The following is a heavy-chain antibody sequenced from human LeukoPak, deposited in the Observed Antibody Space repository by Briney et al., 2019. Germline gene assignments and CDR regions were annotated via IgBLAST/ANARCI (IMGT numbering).Heavy chain of an antibody. CDR3: AKGFIVVVPAAHLWDAFDI. V-gene: IGHV3-23*01. CDR1: GFSFSSFA. D-gene: IGHD2-2*01. Sequence: GGSLRLSCAASGFSFSSFAMSWVRQAPGKGLEWVSAISGSGESTYYEDSVKGRFTISRDNSKNTVDVQMNSLRAEDTAVYYCAKGFIVVVPAAHLWDAFDIWGQGTMVTVSS. CDR2: ISGSGEST. J-gene: IGHJ3*02.